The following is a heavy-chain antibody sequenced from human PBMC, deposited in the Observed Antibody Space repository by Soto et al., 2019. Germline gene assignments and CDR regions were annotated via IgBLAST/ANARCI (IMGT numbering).Heavy chain of an antibody. D-gene: IGHD2-8*01. V-gene: IGHV4-61*01. Sequence: QVQLQESGPGLMKPSETLSLTCTVSGGSVRSGSYYWSWIRQPPGKGLEWIGYIYYSGSTKYNPSLKSRVTISVDTSKNQFSLKLSSVTAADTAVYYCARFSGYCTNGVCYPYYFDYWGQGTLVTVSS. J-gene: IGHJ4*02. CDR3: ARFSGYCTNGVCYPYYFDY. CDR2: IYYSGST. CDR1: GGSVRSGSYY.